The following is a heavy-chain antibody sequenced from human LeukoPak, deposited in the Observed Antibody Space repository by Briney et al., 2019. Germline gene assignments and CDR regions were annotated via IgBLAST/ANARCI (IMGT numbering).Heavy chain of an antibody. D-gene: IGHD7-27*01. CDR1: RFTFSSYE. V-gene: IGHV3-48*03. Sequence: GGSLRLSCAASRFTFSSYEMNWVRQAPGKGLEWVSYISSSSNTIYYADSVKGRLTISRDNAKNSLYLQMNSLRAEDTAVYYCARDLNWETYWGQGTLVSVSS. J-gene: IGHJ4*02. CDR3: ARDLNWETY. CDR2: ISSSSNTI.